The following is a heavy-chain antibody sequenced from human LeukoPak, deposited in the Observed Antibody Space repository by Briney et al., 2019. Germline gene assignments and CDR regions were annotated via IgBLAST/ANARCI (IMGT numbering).Heavy chain of an antibody. CDR1: GGSFSGYY. CDR3: ARGRRPTD. D-gene: IGHD4-17*01. CDR2: INHSGST. V-gene: IGHV4-34*01. Sequence: SETLSLTCAVYGGSFSGYYWSWIRQPPGKGLEWIGEINHSGSTNYNPSLKSRVTISVDTSKNQFSLKLSSVTAADTAVYYCARGRRPTDWGQGTLVTVSS. J-gene: IGHJ4*02.